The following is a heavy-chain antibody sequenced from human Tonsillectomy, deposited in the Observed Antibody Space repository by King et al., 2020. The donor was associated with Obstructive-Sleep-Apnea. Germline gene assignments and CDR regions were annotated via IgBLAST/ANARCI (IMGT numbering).Heavy chain of an antibody. CDR2: IVVGSGNT. CDR3: AAVTYYYGSGTAFDI. CDR1: GFTFSSSA. J-gene: IGHJ3*02. Sequence: QLVESGPEVKKPGTSVKVSCKASGFTFSSSAIQWVRQARGHRLEWIGWIVVGSGNTNYTQKFQESVTITRDMSTTTVYMELSSLRSEDTAVYYCAAVTYYYGSGTAFDIWGQGTMVTVSS. D-gene: IGHD3-10*01. V-gene: IGHV1-58*02.